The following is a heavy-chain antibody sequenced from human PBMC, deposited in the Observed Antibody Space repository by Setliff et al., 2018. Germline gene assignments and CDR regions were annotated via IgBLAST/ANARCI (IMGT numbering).Heavy chain of an antibody. CDR3: ARNIMIFGVVNTAEYFQH. CDR2: IAVYTGKT. D-gene: IGHD3-3*01. J-gene: IGHJ1*01. V-gene: IGHV1-18*01. CDR1: GYTFSESI. Sequence: ASVKVSCKASGYTFSESIVSRVRQAPGQGLEWMGWIAVYTGKTYSAQKFQGRVTMTTDTSTSTAYMDLRSLRSDDTAVYYCARNIMIFGVVNTAEYFQHWGQGTLVTVSS.